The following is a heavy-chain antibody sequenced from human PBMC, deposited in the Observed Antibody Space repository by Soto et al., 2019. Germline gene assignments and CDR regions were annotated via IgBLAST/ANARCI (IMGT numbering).Heavy chain of an antibody. J-gene: IGHJ5*01. CDR1: GFTFSTYA. V-gene: IGHV3-23*01. D-gene: IGHD2-15*01. Sequence: EVQLLESGGVLVQPGGSLRLSCAASGFTFSTYAMTWVRQAPGKGPEWVSRIGDSEGETTHYADSVKGRFTISRDNAKNTVYLQMNSLRVEDRAIYYCAKGYCGGGRCYDLDNGSDSWGQGTRVSVSS. CDR3: AKGYCGGGRCYDLDNGSDS. CDR2: IGDSEGETT.